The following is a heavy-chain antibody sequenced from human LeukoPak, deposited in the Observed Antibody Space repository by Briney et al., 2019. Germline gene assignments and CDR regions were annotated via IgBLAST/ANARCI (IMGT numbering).Heavy chain of an antibody. J-gene: IGHJ6*02. Sequence: GGSLRLSCAASGFTFSSYEMNWVRQAPGKGLEYVSTIFANGDITSYAASVKGRFTTSRDNSKNTLYLQKSSLRPEDTAVYYCVKSPSDGLDVWGQGATVTVSS. CDR3: VKSPSDGLDV. CDR1: GFTFSSYE. V-gene: IGHV3-64D*09. CDR2: IFANGDIT.